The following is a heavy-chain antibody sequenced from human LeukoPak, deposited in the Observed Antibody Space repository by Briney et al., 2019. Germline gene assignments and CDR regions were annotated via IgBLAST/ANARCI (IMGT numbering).Heavy chain of an antibody. CDR1: GGSISSYY. V-gene: IGHV4-59*08. D-gene: IGHD5-12*01. Sequence: PSETLSLTCTVSGGSISSYYWSWIRQPPGKGLEWIGGIYQSGSTYSNPSLKSRLTISVETSKNQFSLKLSSVTAADTAVYYCARGATILDVWGKGTTVTVSS. CDR2: IYQSGST. J-gene: IGHJ6*04. CDR3: ARGATILDV.